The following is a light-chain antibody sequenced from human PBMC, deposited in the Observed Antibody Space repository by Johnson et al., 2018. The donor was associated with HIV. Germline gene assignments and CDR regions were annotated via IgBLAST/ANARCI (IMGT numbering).Light chain of an antibody. J-gene: IGLJ1*01. Sequence: QYVLTQSPSVSAAPGQKVTISCSGSSSNIGNNYVSWYQQLPGTATKLLIYENNKRPSGIPDRFSGSKSGTSATLGITGIQTGDEADYYCGTWDSSLSAFYVFGTGTKVTVL. CDR3: GTWDSSLSAFYV. CDR2: ENN. V-gene: IGLV1-51*02. CDR1: SSNIGNNY.